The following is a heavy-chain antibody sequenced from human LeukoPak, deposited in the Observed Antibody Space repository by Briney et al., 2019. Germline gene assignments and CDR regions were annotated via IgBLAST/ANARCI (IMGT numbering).Heavy chain of an antibody. V-gene: IGHV1-2*02. CDR3: ARGSQTTASMVRGKDSKTFDY. CDR1: GYIFAGYY. CDR2: INPNSGGT. J-gene: IGHJ4*02. Sequence: ASVEVSCKASGYIFAGYYMHWVRQAPGQGLEWMGWINPNSGGTNYAQKFQGRVTMTRDTSISTAYMELSRLRSDDTAVYYCARGSQTTASMVRGKDSKTFDYWGQGTLVTVSS. D-gene: IGHD3-10*01.